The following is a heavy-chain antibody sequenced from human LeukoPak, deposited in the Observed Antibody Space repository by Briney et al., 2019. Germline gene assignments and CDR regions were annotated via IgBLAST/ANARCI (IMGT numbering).Heavy chain of an antibody. CDR1: GFTFSSYA. Sequence: GGSLRLSCAASGFTFSSYAMSWVRQAPGKGLEWVSTINISGGSAYYADSVKGRFTISRDNSKNTLYLQMNNLRAEDTAVYYCASRYGSGSYGFDFWGQGTLVTVSS. V-gene: IGHV3-23*01. CDR2: INISGGSA. D-gene: IGHD3-10*01. J-gene: IGHJ4*02. CDR3: ASRYGSGSYGFDF.